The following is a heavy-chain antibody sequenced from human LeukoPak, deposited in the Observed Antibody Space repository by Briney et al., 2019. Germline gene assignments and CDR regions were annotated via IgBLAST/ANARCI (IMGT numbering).Heavy chain of an antibody. V-gene: IGHV1-2*02. CDR1: GYTFTGYY. CDR2: INPNSGGT. D-gene: IGHD3-22*01. CDR3: ARGASRITMIVGDY. Sequence: ASVKVSCKASGYTFTGYYMRWVRQAPGQGLEWMGWINPNSGGTNYAQKFQGRVTMTRDTSISTAYMELSRLRSDDTAVYYCARGASRITMIVGDYWGQGTLVTVSS. J-gene: IGHJ4*02.